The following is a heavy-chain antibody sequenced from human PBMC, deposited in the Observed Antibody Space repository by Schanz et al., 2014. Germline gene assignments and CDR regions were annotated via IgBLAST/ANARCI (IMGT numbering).Heavy chain of an antibody. D-gene: IGHD5-12*01. J-gene: IGHJ4*02. V-gene: IGHV1-3*04. Sequence: QVHLVQSGAEAKRPGASVKVSCKAPEYSFTSYSMHWVRQAPGQRLEWMGWINTGSGDTKYSQNFQGRVTITRDTSASTAYMELSSLRSEDAAVYSCARGIGGYGANNYFDYWGQGTLVTVSS. CDR3: ARGIGGYGANNYFDY. CDR1: EYSFTSYS. CDR2: INTGSGDT.